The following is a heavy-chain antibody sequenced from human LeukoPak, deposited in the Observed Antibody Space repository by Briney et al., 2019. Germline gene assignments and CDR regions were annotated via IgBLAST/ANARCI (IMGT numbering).Heavy chain of an antibody. J-gene: IGHJ4*02. CDR1: GGSISSGSYY. CDR2: IYTSGST. Sequence: SETLSLTCTVSGGSISSGSYYWSWIRQPAGKGLEWIGRIYTSGSTNYNPSLKSRVTISVDTSKNQFSLKLSSVTAADTAVYYCARSPGATHLYSSSWPFDYWGQGTLVTVSS. CDR3: ARSPGATHLYSSSWPFDY. V-gene: IGHV4-61*02. D-gene: IGHD6-13*01.